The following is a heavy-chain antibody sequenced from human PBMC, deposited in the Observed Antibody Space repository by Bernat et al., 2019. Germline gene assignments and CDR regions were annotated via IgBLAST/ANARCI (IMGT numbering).Heavy chain of an antibody. J-gene: IGHJ4*02. V-gene: IGHV3-33*01. D-gene: IGHD6-13*01. Sequence: QVQLVESGGGVVQPGRSLRLSCAASGFTFSSYGMHWVRQAPGKGLEWVVVIWYDGSNKYYADSVKGRFTISRDNSKNTLYLQMNSLRAEDTAVYYCAGDRKAAAGTLDYWGQGTLVTVSS. CDR3: AGDRKAAAGTLDY. CDR2: IWYDGSNK. CDR1: GFTFSSYG.